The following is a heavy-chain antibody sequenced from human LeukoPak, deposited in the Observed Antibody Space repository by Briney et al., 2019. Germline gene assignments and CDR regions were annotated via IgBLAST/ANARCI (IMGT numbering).Heavy chain of an antibody. Sequence: GGSLRLSCAASGFTFSSYGMHWVRQAPGKGLEWVSSISSSSSYIYYADSVKGRFTISRDNAKNSLYLQMNSLRAEDTAVYYCARVAGYSYGYLDYWGQGTLVTVSS. D-gene: IGHD5-18*01. CDR2: ISSSSSYI. CDR3: ARVAGYSYGYLDY. J-gene: IGHJ4*02. V-gene: IGHV3-21*01. CDR1: GFTFSSYG.